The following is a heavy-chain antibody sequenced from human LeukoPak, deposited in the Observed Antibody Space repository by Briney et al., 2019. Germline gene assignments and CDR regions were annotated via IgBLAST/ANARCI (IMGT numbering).Heavy chain of an antibody. Sequence: PSETLSLTCTVSGGSISSSSYYWGWLRQPPGKGLEWIGYIYYSGSTNYNPSLKSRVTISVDTSKNQFSLKLSSVTAADTAVYYCARDCLRGSGSYYYYYMDVWGKGTTVTVSS. CDR3: ARDCLRGSGSYYYYYMDV. CDR1: GGSISSSSYY. CDR2: IYYSGST. J-gene: IGHJ6*03. V-gene: IGHV4-61*01. D-gene: IGHD3-10*01.